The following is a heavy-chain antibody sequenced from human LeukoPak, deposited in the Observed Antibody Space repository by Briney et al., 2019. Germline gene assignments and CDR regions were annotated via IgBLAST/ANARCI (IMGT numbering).Heavy chain of an antibody. CDR3: AREGSMTARPFVSIDY. V-gene: IGHV4-4*07. D-gene: IGHD6-6*01. Sequence: SETLSLTCTVSGGSISSYYLSWIRQPAGKGLQWIGRIHTSGSTDYNPSLGSRVTMSVDTSKNQFSLKLSSVTAADTAVYYCAREGSMTARPFVSIDYWGQGTLVTVSS. CDR2: IHTSGST. J-gene: IGHJ4*02. CDR1: GGSISSYY.